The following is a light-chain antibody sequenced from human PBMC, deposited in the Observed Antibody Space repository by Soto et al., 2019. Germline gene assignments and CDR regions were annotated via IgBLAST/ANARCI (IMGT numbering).Light chain of an antibody. CDR1: QSVLYSSNNKNY. CDR3: QQYYSTPPT. J-gene: IGKJ2*01. V-gene: IGKV4-1*01. CDR2: WAS. Sequence: DIVMTQSPDSLPMSLGERATINCESSQSVLYSSNNKNYLAWYQQKPGQPPKLLIYWASTRESGVPDRFSGSGSGTEFTLTINSLQAEDVAVYYCQQYYSTPPTFGQGTKLEIK.